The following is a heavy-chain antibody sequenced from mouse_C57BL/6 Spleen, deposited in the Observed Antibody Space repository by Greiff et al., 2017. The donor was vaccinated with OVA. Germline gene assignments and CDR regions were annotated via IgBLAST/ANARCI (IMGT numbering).Heavy chain of an antibody. J-gene: IGHJ4*01. Sequence: QVQLQQPGAELVMPGASVKLSCKASGYTFTSYWMHWVKQRPGQGLEWIGEIDPSDSYTNYNQKFKGKSTLTVDKSSSTAYMQLSSLTSEASAVYYCAVYYGTNYAMDYWGQGTSVTVSS. D-gene: IGHD2-1*01. CDR1: GYTFTSYW. V-gene: IGHV1-69*01. CDR2: IDPSDSYT. CDR3: AVYYGTNYAMDY.